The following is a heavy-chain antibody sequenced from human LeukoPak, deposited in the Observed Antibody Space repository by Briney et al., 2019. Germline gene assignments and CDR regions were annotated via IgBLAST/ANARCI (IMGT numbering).Heavy chain of an antibody. CDR1: GYTFTNYY. CDR3: ATSLRTLPNY. Sequence: ASVKVSCKASGYTFTNYYMHWVRQAPGQGLEWMGIINPSGGNTNYAQNFQGRVTMTRDTSTSTVYMELRSLRSDDTAVYYCATSLRTLPNYWGQGTLVTVSS. J-gene: IGHJ4*02. D-gene: IGHD2-2*01. CDR2: INPSGGNT. V-gene: IGHV1-46*01.